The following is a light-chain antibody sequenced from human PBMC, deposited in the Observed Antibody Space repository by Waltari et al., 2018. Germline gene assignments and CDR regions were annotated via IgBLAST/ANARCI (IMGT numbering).Light chain of an antibody. CDR1: QSVSSN. CDR2: GAS. CDR3: QQYNNWPLT. J-gene: IGKJ1*01. Sequence: EIVLTQSPATLSVSPGERATLSCRASQSVSSNLAWYQQKPGQAPRLLIYGASTRATGLPARFSGSVSGTEFTLTISSLQSEDFAVYYCQQYNNWPLTFGQGSKVEIK. V-gene: IGKV3-15*01.